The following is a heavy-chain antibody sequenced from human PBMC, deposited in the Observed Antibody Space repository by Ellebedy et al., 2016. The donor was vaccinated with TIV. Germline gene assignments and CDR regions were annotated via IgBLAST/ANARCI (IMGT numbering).Heavy chain of an antibody. D-gene: IGHD6-19*01. J-gene: IGHJ4*02. CDR1: GFTLRRYA. CDR3: AKDKNGYSSGWYPDY. CDR2: VSGGGDNT. Sequence: GGSLRLSXAASGFTLRRYAMTWVRQAPGKGLEWVSAVSGGGDNTYHADSVKGRFTISRDNSKNTLFLQMNSLRAEDTAIYYCAKDKNGYSSGWYPDYWGQGTLVTVSS. V-gene: IGHV3-23*01.